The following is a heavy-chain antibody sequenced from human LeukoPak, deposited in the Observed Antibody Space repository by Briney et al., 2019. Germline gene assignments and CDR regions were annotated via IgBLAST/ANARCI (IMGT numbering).Heavy chain of an antibody. V-gene: IGHV3-21*01. CDR2: ISSSSSYI. CDR3: ASMNYYDSSGYPDY. Sequence: GGSLRLSCAASGFTFSSYSMNWVRQAPGKGLEWVSSISSSSSYIYYAVSVKGRFTISRDNAKNSLYLQMNSLRAEDTAVYYCASMNYYDSSGYPDYWGQGTLVTVSS. J-gene: IGHJ4*02. CDR1: GFTFSSYS. D-gene: IGHD3-22*01.